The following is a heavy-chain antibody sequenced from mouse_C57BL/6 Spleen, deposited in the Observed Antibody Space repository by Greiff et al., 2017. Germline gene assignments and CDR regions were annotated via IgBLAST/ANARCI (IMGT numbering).Heavy chain of an antibody. CDR3: ARRVTVVSYYAMDY. V-gene: IGHV3-6*01. CDR2: ISYDGSN. D-gene: IGHD1-1*01. J-gene: IGHJ4*01. Sequence: EVQLQQSGPGLVKPSQSLSLTCSVTGYSITSGYYWNWIRQFPGNKLEWMGYISYDGSNNYNPSLKNRISITRDTSKNQFFLMLNSVTTEYTATYYCARRVTVVSYYAMDYWGQGTSVTVSS. CDR1: GYSITSGYY.